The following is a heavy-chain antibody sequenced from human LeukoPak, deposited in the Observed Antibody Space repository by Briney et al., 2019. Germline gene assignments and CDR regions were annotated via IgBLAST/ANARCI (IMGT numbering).Heavy chain of an antibody. CDR2: IYHSGST. Sequence: SETLSLTCTVSGYSVSSGGYSWSWIRQPPGKGLEWIGYIYHSGSTYYNPSLKSRVTISVDRSKNQFSLKLSSVTAADTAVYYCARGPIAYYDSSGYYPFDYWGQGTLVTVSS. J-gene: IGHJ4*02. D-gene: IGHD3-22*01. CDR1: GYSVSSGGYS. V-gene: IGHV4-30-2*01. CDR3: ARGPIAYYDSSGYYPFDY.